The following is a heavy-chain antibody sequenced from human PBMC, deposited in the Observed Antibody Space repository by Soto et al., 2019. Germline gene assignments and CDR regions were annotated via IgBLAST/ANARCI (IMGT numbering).Heavy chain of an antibody. J-gene: IGHJ6*02. Sequence: ETLSLTGTVSVGSVSSSSYYWGWIRQPPGKGLEWIGSIYYSGSTYYNPSLKSRVTISVDTSKNQFSLKLSSVTAADTAVYYCDSRYYDFWSGYYPHGMDVWGQGTTVTVSS. D-gene: IGHD3-3*01. V-gene: IGHV4-39*01. CDR1: VGSVSSSSYY. CDR2: IYYSGST. CDR3: DSRYYDFWSGYYPHGMDV.